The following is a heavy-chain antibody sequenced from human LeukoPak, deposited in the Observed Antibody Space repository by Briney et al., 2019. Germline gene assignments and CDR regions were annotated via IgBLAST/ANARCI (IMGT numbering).Heavy chain of an antibody. Sequence: GGSLRLSCAASGFTFSSYAMSWVRQAPGKGLEWVSAISGSGGSTYYADSVKGRFTIFRDNSKNTLYLQMNSLRAEDTAVYYCAIQHSSGWYGYYYYGMDVWGQGTTVTVSS. D-gene: IGHD6-19*01. V-gene: IGHV3-23*01. CDR1: GFTFSSYA. CDR2: ISGSGGST. CDR3: AIQHSSGWYGYYYYGMDV. J-gene: IGHJ6*02.